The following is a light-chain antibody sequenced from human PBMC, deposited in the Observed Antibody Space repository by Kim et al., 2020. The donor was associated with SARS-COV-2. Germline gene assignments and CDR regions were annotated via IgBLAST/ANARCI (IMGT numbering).Light chain of an antibody. Sequence: SLSPGDGATLACRARQSVGDCLAWYQQRPGQAPRLLIYDASRRATGIPTRFSGSGSGTDFTLTVSTLESEDFALYYCQRSSWPITFGQGTRLEIK. J-gene: IGKJ5*01. V-gene: IGKV3-11*01. CDR1: QSVGDC. CDR2: DAS. CDR3: QRSSWPIT.